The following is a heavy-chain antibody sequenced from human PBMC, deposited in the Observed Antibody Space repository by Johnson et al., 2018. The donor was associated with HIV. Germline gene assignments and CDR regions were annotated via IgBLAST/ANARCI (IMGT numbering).Heavy chain of an antibody. D-gene: IGHD3-22*01. Sequence: VQLVESGGTVIRPGGSLRLSCVASGFTFDDYAMHWVRQAPGKGLEWVSGISWNSGSIGYADSVKGRFTISRDNAKNSLYLQMNSLRAEDTALYYCAKDTGAYYYDSSGYWDAFDIWGQGTMVTVSS. CDR1: GFTFDDYA. V-gene: IGHV3-9*01. CDR3: AKDTGAYYYDSSGYWDAFDI. CDR2: ISWNSGSI. J-gene: IGHJ3*02.